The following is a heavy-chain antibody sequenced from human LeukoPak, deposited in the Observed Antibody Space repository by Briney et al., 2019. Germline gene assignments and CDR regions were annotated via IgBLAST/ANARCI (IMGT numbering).Heavy chain of an antibody. CDR3: ARDEDSSGYLDY. Sequence: GGSLRLSCAASGFTFSSYAMHWVRQAPGKGLEWVAVISYDGSNKYYADSVKGRFTISRDNSKNTLYLQMNGLRAEDTAVYYCARDEDSSGYLDYWGQGTLVTVSS. CDR1: GFTFSSYA. J-gene: IGHJ4*02. CDR2: ISYDGSNK. V-gene: IGHV3-30-3*01. D-gene: IGHD3-22*01.